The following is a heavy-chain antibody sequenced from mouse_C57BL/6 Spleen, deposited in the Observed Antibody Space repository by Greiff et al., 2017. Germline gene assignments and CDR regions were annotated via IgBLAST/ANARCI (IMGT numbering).Heavy chain of an antibody. D-gene: IGHD2-4*01. J-gene: IGHJ2*01. V-gene: IGHV2-9-1*01. CDR1: GFSLTSYA. CDR3: ARNSDDYDGVVDY. CDR2: IWTGGGT. Sequence: VQVVESGPGLVAPSQSLSITCTVSGFSLTSYAISWVRQPPGKGLEWLGVIWTGGGTNYNSALKSRLSISKDNSKSQVFLKMNSLQTDDTARYYCARNSDDYDGVVDYWGQGTTLTVSS.